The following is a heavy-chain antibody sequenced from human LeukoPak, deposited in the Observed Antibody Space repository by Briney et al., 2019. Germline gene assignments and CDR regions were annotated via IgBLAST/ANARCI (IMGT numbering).Heavy chain of an antibody. V-gene: IGHV4-31*03. CDR3: AREAYSSSSKISSGIDY. CDR1: GGSISSGGYY. J-gene: IGHJ4*02. D-gene: IGHD6-6*01. Sequence: SETLSLTCTVSGGSISSGGYYWSWIPQHPGKGLEWIGYIYYSGSTYYNPSLKSRVTISVDTSKNQFSLKLSSVTAADAAVYYCAREAYSSSSKISSGIDYWGQGTLVTVSS. CDR2: IYYSGST.